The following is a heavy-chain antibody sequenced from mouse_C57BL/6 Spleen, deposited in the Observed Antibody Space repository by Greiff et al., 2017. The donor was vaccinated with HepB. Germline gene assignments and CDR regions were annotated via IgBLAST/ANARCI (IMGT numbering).Heavy chain of an antibody. CDR2: IRNKANGYTT. J-gene: IGHJ1*03. CDR3: ARSSQLGYWYFDV. V-gene: IGHV7-3*01. D-gene: IGHD4-1*02. CDR1: GFTFPDYY. Sequence: EVKVVESGGGLVQPGGSLSLSCAASGFTFPDYYMSWVRQPPGKALEWLGFIRNKANGYTTEYSASVKGRFTISRDNSQSILYLQMNARRAEDSATYYCARSSQLGYWYFDVWGTGTTVTVSS.